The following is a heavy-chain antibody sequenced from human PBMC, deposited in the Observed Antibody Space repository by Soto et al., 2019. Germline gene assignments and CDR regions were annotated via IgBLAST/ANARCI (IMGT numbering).Heavy chain of an antibody. CDR2: IYYSGRT. Sequence: PSETLSLTCIVSGESISSSSYYWGWIRQPPGKGLEWIGSIYYSGRTYYNPAFKSRVTISIDTSKNQFSLMLSSVTATDTAVYYRARQRTTVVTQAYFDHWGQGALVTVSS. J-gene: IGHJ4*02. D-gene: IGHD2-21*02. CDR1: GESISSSSYY. CDR3: ARQRTTVVTQAYFDH. V-gene: IGHV4-39*01.